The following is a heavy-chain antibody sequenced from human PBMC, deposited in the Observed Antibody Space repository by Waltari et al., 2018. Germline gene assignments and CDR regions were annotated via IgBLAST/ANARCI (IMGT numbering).Heavy chain of an antibody. CDR1: GGSISSGDYY. J-gene: IGHJ6*03. D-gene: IGHD1-26*01. CDR2: IYYSGST. CDR3: ASRYSGSYYAYYYYMDV. Sequence: QVQLQESGPGLVKPSQTLSLTCTVSGGSISSGDYYWSWIRQPPGKGLEWIGYIYYSGSTYYNPSLKSRVTISVDASKNQFSLKLSSVTAADTAVYYCASRYSGSYYAYYYYMDVWGKGTTVTISS. V-gene: IGHV4-30-4*08.